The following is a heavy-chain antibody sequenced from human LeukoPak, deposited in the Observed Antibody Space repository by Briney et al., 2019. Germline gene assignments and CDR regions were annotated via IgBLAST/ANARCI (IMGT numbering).Heavy chain of an antibody. V-gene: IGHV4-59*12. CDR2: IYYSGST. D-gene: IGHD4-17*01. J-gene: IGHJ6*02. Sequence: SETLSLTCTVSGGSITSYYWSWIRQPPGKGLEWIGYIYYSGSTNYNPSLKGRVTISADTSKNQFSLKLSSVTAADTAVYYCARDYGDYDGNYYYGMDVWGQGTTVTVSS. CDR1: GGSITSYY. CDR3: ARDYGDYDGNYYYGMDV.